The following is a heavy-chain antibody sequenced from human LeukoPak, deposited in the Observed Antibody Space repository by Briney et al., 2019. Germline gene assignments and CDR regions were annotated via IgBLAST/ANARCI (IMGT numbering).Heavy chain of an antibody. J-gene: IGHJ4*02. D-gene: IGHD4-17*01. V-gene: IGHV3-33*01. CDR1: GFTFSSYG. CDR2: IWYDGSNK. Sequence: PGRSLRLSCAASGFTFSSYGMHWVRQAPGKGLEWVAVIWYDGSNKYYADSVKGRFTISRDNSKNTLYLQMNSLRAKDTAVYYCARDQTTATTEGEFDYWGQGTLVTVSS. CDR3: ARDQTTATTEGEFDY.